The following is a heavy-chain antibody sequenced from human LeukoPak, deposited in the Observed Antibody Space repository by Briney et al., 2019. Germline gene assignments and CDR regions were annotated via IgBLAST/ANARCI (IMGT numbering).Heavy chain of an antibody. CDR3: ARVEEGYGSGRRENYYYYYMDV. J-gene: IGHJ6*03. CDR1: GGSISSNTYY. Sequence: PSETLSLTCTVSGGSISSNTYYWSWIRQPPGKGLEWIGYIYYSGSTNYNPSLKSRVTISVDTSKNQFSLKLSSVTAADTAVYYCARVEEGYGSGRRENYYYYYMDVWGKGTTVTISS. D-gene: IGHD3-10*01. V-gene: IGHV4-61*01. CDR2: IYYSGST.